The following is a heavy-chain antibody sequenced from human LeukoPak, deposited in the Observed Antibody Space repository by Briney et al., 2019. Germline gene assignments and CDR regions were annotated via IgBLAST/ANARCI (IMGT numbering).Heavy chain of an antibody. V-gene: IGHV3-30*04. Sequence: GESLRLSCAASGFTFSSYAMHWVRQAPGKGLEWVAVISYDGSNKYYADSVKGRFTISRDNSKNTLYLQMNSLRAEDTAVYYCASYYDSSGWAFDIWGQGTMVTVSS. CDR2: ISYDGSNK. D-gene: IGHD3-22*01. CDR3: ASYYDSSGWAFDI. CDR1: GFTFSSYA. J-gene: IGHJ3*02.